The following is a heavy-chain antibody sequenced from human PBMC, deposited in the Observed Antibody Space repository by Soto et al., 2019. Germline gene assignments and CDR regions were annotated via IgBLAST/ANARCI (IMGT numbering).Heavy chain of an antibody. CDR1: GFTFSSYA. D-gene: IGHD1-20*01. CDR2: ISGSGGST. Sequence: GGSLRLSCAASGFTFSSYAMSWVRQAPGKGLEWVSAISGSGGSTYYADSVKGRFTISRDNSKNTLYLQMNSLRAEDTAVYYCARDLKQDSSSVYNWNHFDVIPDYWGQGTLVTVSS. J-gene: IGHJ4*02. CDR3: ARDLKQDSSSVYNWNHFDVIPDY. V-gene: IGHV3-23*01.